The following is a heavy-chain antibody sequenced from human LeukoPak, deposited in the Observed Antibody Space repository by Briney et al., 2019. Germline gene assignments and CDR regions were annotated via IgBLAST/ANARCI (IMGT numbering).Heavy chain of an antibody. V-gene: IGHV3-74*01. J-gene: IGHJ4*02. D-gene: IGHD6-19*01. CDR2: INSDGSST. CDR1: GFTFSSYW. Sequence: GGSLRLSCAASGFTFSSYWMHWVRQAPGKGLVWVSRINSDGSSTSYADSVKGRFTISRDNAKNTLYLQMNSLRAEDTAVYYCARERYGSGWYTSPYDYWGQGTLVTVSS. CDR3: ARERYGSGWYTSPYDY.